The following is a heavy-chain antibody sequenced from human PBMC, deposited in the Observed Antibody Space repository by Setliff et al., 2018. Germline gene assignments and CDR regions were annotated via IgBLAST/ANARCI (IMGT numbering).Heavy chain of an antibody. Sequence: SETLSLTCTVSGGSISSSGYYWGWIRQPPGKGLEWIGSIHYSGSTYYNPSLKSRVTISIYTSKNQFSLKLSSVTAADTAVYYCARGGDSGSYFLANHDAFDIWGQGTMVTVSS. CDR3: ARGGDSGSYFLANHDAFDI. V-gene: IGHV4-39*07. J-gene: IGHJ3*02. D-gene: IGHD1-26*01. CDR1: GGSISSSGYY. CDR2: IHYSGST.